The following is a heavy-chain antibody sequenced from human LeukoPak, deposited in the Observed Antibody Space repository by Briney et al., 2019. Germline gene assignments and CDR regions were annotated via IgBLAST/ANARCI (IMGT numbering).Heavy chain of an antibody. J-gene: IGHJ6*03. Sequence: PSETLSLTCTVSGGSISSSSYYWSWIRQPAGKGLEWIGRIYTSGSTNYNPSLKSRVTMSVDTSKNQFSLKLSSVTAADTAVYYCAREVEILWFGDSSYYMDVWGKGTTVTISS. CDR2: IYTSGST. V-gene: IGHV4-61*02. CDR3: AREVEILWFGDSSYYMDV. D-gene: IGHD3-10*01. CDR1: GGSISSSSYY.